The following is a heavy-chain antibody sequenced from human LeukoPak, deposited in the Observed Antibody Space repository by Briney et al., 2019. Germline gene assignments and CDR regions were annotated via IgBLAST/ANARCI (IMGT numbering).Heavy chain of an antibody. D-gene: IGHD3-10*01. CDR1: GFTFTTYW. V-gene: IGHV3-7*01. CDR2: IKQDGSEK. J-gene: IGHJ5*02. CDR3: ARPLVYYYGSETYFWFDP. Sequence: PGGSLRLSCAASGFTFTTYWMGWVRQAPGKGLEWVANIKQDGSEKYYVDSVKGRFTISRDNAKNSLSLQMNSLRAEDTAVYYCARPLVYYYGSETYFWFDPWGQGTLVTVSS.